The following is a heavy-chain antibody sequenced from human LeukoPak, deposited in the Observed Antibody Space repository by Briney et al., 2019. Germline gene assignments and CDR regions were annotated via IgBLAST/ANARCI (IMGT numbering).Heavy chain of an antibody. CDR1: GGPFSGYY. J-gene: IGHJ5*02. D-gene: IGHD6-13*01. CDR2: INHSGST. CDR3: ARGERIAAAERYNWFDP. V-gene: IGHV4-34*01. Sequence: KPSETLSLTCAVYGGPFSGYYWSWIRQPPGKGLEWIGEINHSGSTNYNPSLKSRVTISVDTSKNQFSLKLSSVTAADTAVYYCARGERIAAAERYNWFDPWGQGTLVTVSS.